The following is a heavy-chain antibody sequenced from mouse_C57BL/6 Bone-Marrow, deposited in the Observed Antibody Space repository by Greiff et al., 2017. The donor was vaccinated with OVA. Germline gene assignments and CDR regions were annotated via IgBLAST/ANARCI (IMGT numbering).Heavy chain of an antibody. CDR3: AIYYYGSSYDY. CDR1: GYTFTSYG. J-gene: IGHJ2*01. V-gene: IGHV1-81*01. CDR2: IYPRSGNT. D-gene: IGHD1-1*01. Sequence: LEESGAELARPGASVKLSCKASGYTFTSYGISWVKQRTGQGLEWIGEIYPRSGNTYYNEKFKGKATLTADKSSSTAYMELRSLTSEDSAVYFCAIYYYGSSYDYWGQGTTLTVSS.